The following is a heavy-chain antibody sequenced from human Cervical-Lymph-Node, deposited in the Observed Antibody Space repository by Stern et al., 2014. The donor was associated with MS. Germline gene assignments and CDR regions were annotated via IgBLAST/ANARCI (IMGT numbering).Heavy chain of an antibody. Sequence: QITLKESGPVLVKPTETLTLTCTVSGFSLSHVRMGVSWIRQPPGKALEWLAHIFSNEEKSYTTSLKGRLTISKAISKSQVILTMTHMDPADTATYYCARMMQHLAGDAFDIWGQGTMVSVSS. CDR2: IFSNEEK. V-gene: IGHV2-26*01. CDR1: GFSLSHVRMG. CDR3: ARMMQHLAGDAFDI. J-gene: IGHJ3*02. D-gene: IGHD6-13*01.